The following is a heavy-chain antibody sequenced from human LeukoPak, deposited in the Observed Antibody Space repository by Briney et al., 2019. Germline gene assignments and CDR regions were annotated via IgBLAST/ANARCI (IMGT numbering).Heavy chain of an antibody. CDR3: AKDWTTVVTPKGYYFDS. CDR2: ISTTGGST. D-gene: IGHD4-23*01. CDR1: GFSFNNYA. V-gene: IGHV3-23*01. J-gene: IGHJ4*02. Sequence: GGSLRLSCAASGFSFNNYAMSWVRQAPGKGLEWVSAISTTGGSTYYADSVKGRFTISRDNSKNTLSLQMDSLRVEDTALYYCAKDWTTVVTPKGYYFDSWGQGTLVTVSS.